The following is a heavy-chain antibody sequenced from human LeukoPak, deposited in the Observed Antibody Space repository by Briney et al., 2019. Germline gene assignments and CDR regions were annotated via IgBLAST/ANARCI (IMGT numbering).Heavy chain of an antibody. Sequence: SETLSLTCTVSGGSISSGGYYWSWIRQHPGKGLEWIGYIYYSGSTYYNPSLKSRVTISVDTSKNQFSLKLSSVTAADTAVYYCARQDATPSVDYWGQGTLVTVSS. D-gene: IGHD2-2*01. CDR1: GGSISSGGYY. CDR2: IYYSGST. J-gene: IGHJ4*02. V-gene: IGHV4-39*01. CDR3: ARQDATPSVDY.